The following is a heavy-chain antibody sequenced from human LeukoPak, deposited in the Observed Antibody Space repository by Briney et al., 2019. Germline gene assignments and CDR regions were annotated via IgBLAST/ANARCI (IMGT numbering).Heavy chain of an antibody. CDR3: ARGSHRRYSSSWYSL. CDR1: RFTFNNYA. CDR2: ISGSGGST. J-gene: IGHJ4*02. D-gene: IGHD6-13*01. V-gene: IGHV3-23*01. Sequence: GGTLRLSCAASRFTFNNYAMNWVRQAPGKGLEWVSAISGSGGSTYYADSVKGRFTISRDNSKNTLYLQMNSLRAEDMAVYYCARGSHRRYSSSWYSLWGQGTLVTVSS.